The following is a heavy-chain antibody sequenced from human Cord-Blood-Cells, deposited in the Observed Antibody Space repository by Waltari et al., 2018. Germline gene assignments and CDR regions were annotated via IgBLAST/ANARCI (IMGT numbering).Heavy chain of an antibody. CDR2: INPNSGGT. V-gene: IGHV1-2*04. J-gene: IGHJ3*02. D-gene: IGHD3-10*01. CDR3: AFGMIYPHDAFDI. Sequence: QVQLVQSGAEVKKPGASVKVSCKASGYTFTGYYMHWVRQAPGQGLEWMGWINPNSGGTTYAQKFQGWVTMTRDTSISTAYMELSRLRSDDTAVYYCAFGMIYPHDAFDIWGQGTMVTVSS. CDR1: GYTFTGYY.